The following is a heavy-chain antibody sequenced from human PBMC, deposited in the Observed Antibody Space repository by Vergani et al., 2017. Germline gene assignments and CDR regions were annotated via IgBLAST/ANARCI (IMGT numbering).Heavy chain of an antibody. Sequence: QLQLHESGPGLVKPSETLSLTCTVSGGSISSSSYYWGWIRQPPGKGLEWIGSIYYSGSTYYNPSLKSRVTISVDTSKNQFSLKLSSVTAADTAVYYCARHPVRQYYFDYWGQGTLVTVSS. CDR1: GGSISSSSYY. V-gene: IGHV4-39*01. J-gene: IGHJ4*02. CDR3: ARHPVRQYYFDY. CDR2: IYYSGST.